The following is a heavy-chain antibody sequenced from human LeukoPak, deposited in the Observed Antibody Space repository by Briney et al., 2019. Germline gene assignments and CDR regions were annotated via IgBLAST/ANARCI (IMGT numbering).Heavy chain of an antibody. CDR3: ARIQMSMVRGLSTTMDV. Sequence: PSETLSLTCTVSGDSISSGSYYWGWIRQPPGKGLEWIGSIYYSGTTYYNPSLNSRVTISVDTSKNQFSLKLSSVTAADTAVYYCARIQMSMVRGLSTTMDVWGKGTMVTVSS. CDR1: GDSISSGSYY. CDR2: IYYSGTT. J-gene: IGHJ6*03. D-gene: IGHD3-10*01. V-gene: IGHV4-39*01.